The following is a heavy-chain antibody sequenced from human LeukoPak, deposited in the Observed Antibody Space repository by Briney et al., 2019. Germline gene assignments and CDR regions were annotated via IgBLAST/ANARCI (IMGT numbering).Heavy chain of an antibody. J-gene: IGHJ4*02. CDR2: ISAYNGNT. V-gene: IGHV1-18*01. D-gene: IGHD1-26*01. CDR1: GYTFTSYG. Sequence: ASVKVSCKAPGYTFTSYGISWVRQAPGQGLEWMGWISAYNGNTNYAQKLQGRVTMTTDTSTSTAYMELRSLRSDDTAVYYCAARISGSYQSLWDYWGQGTLVTVSS. CDR3: AARISGSYQSLWDY.